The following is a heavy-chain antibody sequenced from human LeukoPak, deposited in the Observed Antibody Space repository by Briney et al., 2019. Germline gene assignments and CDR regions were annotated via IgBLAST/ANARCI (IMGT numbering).Heavy chain of an antibody. CDR3: ARAFESNSPQDY. V-gene: IGHV1-46*01. CDR1: GYTFTSYY. J-gene: IGHJ4*02. Sequence: ASVKVSCKVSGYTFTSYYMHWVRQAPGQGLEWMGIINPSGGSTSYAQKFQGRVTMTRDMSTSTVYMELSSLRSEDTAVYYCARAFESNSPQDYWGQGTLVTVSS. CDR2: INPSGGST. D-gene: IGHD2/OR15-2a*01.